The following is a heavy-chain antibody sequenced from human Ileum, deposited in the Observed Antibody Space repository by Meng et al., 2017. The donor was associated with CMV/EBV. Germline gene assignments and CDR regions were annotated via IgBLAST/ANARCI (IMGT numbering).Heavy chain of an antibody. CDR3: ARAAARGVPVDL. V-gene: IGHV4-4*07. D-gene: IGHD3-10*01. J-gene: IGHJ5*02. CDR2: IHPTGTT. Sequence: QVALLECRRLLLQHAATLSLTCTATGGALTSYYWTWIRQPAGKGLEWIGRIHPTGTTDDNPSLRSRVSMSLDKSKNQFSLKLTSVTAADTAVYYCARAAARGVPVDLWGQGTLVTVSS. CDR1: GGALTSYY.